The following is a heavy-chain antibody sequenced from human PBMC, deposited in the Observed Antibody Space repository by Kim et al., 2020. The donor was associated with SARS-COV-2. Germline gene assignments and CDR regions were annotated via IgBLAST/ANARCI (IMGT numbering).Heavy chain of an antibody. J-gene: IGHJ4*02. D-gene: IGHD3-16*01. CDR2: IYYGESNT. CDR3: AKAVRGNYPSY. Sequence: GGSLRLSCAASGFSISDFGMSWVRQAPGKGLEWVSIIYYGESNTKYADSVKGRFTISRDNSKNTVYLQMNSLRAEDTAVYYCAKAVRGNYPSYWGQGTLV. V-gene: IGHV3-23*03. CDR1: GFSISDFG.